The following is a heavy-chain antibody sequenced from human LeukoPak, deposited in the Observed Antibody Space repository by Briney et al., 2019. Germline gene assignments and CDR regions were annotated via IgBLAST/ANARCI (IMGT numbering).Heavy chain of an antibody. V-gene: IGHV4-39*01. Sequence: SETLSLTCTVSGGSISSGDYYWSWIRQPPGKGLEWIGSIFYSGSTYYNPSLKSRVTISVDTSKNQFSLKLNSVTAADTAVYYCARQTYTSGWYPYFQHWGQGTLVTVSS. J-gene: IGHJ1*01. D-gene: IGHD6-19*01. CDR1: GGSISSGDYY. CDR2: IFYSGST. CDR3: ARQTYTSGWYPYFQH.